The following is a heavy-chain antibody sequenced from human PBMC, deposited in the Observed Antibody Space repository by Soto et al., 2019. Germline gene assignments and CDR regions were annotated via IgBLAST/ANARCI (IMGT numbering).Heavy chain of an antibody. J-gene: IGHJ4*02. D-gene: IGHD2-2*02. Sequence: PCETLPLTCTVSGFSISSGYYWFWIRQPPGKGLEWIVSISHTGSTYYNPSLKSRVTISVDTSKNQLSLRLRSVTAADTAVYYCARDSSSTNCYIPDYWGQGALVSVSS. CDR3: ARDSSSTNCYIPDY. V-gene: IGHV4-38-2*02. CDR1: GFSISSGYY. CDR2: ISHTGST.